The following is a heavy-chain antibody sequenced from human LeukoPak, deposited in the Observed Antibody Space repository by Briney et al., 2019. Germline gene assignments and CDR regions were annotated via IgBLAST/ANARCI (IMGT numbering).Heavy chain of an antibody. J-gene: IGHJ6*02. CDR1: GGSFSGYY. Sequence: KTSETLSLTCAVCGGSFSGYYWSWIRQPPGKGLEWIGEINHSGSTNYNPSLKSRVTISVDTSKNQFSLKLSSVTAADTAVYYCASRRVRHYYGFYYYYYGMDVWGQGTTVTVSS. CDR2: INHSGST. CDR3: ASRRVRHYYGFYYYYYGMDV. D-gene: IGHD3-10*01. V-gene: IGHV4-34*01.